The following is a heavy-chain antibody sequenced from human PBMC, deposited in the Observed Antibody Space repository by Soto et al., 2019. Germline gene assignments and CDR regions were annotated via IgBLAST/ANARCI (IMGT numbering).Heavy chain of an antibody. Sequence: EVQLVESGGGLVQPGGSLRLSCTASGVTFSGFWMHWVRQAPGKGLVWVSRINGDGSVTNYADSVKGRVTISRDNAKNTLYLQTNSLRVDYTAVYNCVRVMEASGWGAFDFWGQGTLVTVSS. CDR3: VRVMEASGWGAFDF. V-gene: IGHV3-74*01. CDR2: INGDGSVT. CDR1: GVTFSGFW. D-gene: IGHD6-19*01. J-gene: IGHJ4*02.